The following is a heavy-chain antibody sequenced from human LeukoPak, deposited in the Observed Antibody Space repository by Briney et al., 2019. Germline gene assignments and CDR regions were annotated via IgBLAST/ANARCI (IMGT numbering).Heavy chain of an antibody. CDR2: ISSSGGTI. Sequence: GGSLRLSCAASGFTFSSYDMHWVRQAPGKGLEWVSYISSSGGTIYYADSVKGRFTMSRDNAKNSLYLQMNSLRAEDTAVHYCARAEYCSGSNCYRSFDYWRQGTLVTVSS. V-gene: IGHV3-48*03. CDR3: ARAEYCSGSNCYRSFDY. D-gene: IGHD2-15*01. J-gene: IGHJ4*02. CDR1: GFTFSSYD.